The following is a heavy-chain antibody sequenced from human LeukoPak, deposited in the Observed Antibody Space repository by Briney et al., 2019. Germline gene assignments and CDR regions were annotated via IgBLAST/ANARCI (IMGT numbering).Heavy chain of an antibody. CDR1: GFTFSTYG. V-gene: IGHV3-21*01. CDR2: ISNIGNHI. Sequence: GGSLRLSCAASGFTFSTYGMNWVRQAPGKGLEWVSSISNIGNHIYYADSVKGRFTISRDNAKNSLYLQMNSLRAEDTAVYYCARVFSYDILTGFIDYWGQGTLVTVSS. CDR3: ARVFSYDILTGFIDY. D-gene: IGHD3-9*01. J-gene: IGHJ4*02.